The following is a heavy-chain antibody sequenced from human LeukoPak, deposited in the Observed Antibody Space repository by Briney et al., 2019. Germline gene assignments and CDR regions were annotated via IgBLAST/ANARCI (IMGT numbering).Heavy chain of an antibody. J-gene: IGHJ6*03. CDR2: ISSSGSTI. CDR3: ASYDSSGYYYRYYYYYYMDV. Sequence: GGSLRLSCAASGFTFSSYEMNWVRQAPGKGLEWVSYISSSGSTIYYADSVKGRFTISRDNAKNSLYLQMNSPRAEDTAVYYCASYDSSGYYYRYYYYYYMDVWGKGTTVTVSS. D-gene: IGHD3-22*01. CDR1: GFTFSSYE. V-gene: IGHV3-48*03.